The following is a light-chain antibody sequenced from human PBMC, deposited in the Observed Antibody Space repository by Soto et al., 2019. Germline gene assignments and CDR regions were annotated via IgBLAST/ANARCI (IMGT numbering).Light chain of an antibody. V-gene: IGKV3-20*01. CDR3: QQYGNSPLT. CDR2: GIS. CDR1: QSVRSDY. J-gene: IGKJ4*01. Sequence: PGDRATLSCRASQSVRSDYFAWYQQKPGQAPRVIIFGISTRATAIPDRFSGSGSGTDSTLTISRLEPDDFALYYCQQYGNSPLTFGGGTKVDIK.